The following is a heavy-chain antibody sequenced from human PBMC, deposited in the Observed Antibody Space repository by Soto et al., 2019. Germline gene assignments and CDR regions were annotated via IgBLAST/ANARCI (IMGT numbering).Heavy chain of an antibody. CDR2: ICGTGNR. CDR3: ARGTDTWFFAL. J-gene: IGHJ2*01. V-gene: IGHV4-31*03. D-gene: IGHD3-9*01. CDR1: DDSISSGGYY. Sequence: QVQLQESGPGLVKPSQTLSLTCTVSDDSISSGGYYWSWIRQHPGKGLEWIGYICGTGNRYYKSSLKSRLTFSVHTSKNHFSLKLTSVTAEDTAVYYCARGTDTWFFALWGRGTLVTVSS.